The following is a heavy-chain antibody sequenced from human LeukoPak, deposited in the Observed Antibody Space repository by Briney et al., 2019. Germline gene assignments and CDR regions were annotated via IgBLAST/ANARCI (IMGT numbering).Heavy chain of an antibody. CDR3: ARATSGSYDY. V-gene: IGHV3-53*01. D-gene: IGHD1-26*01. CDR1: GFTVSTNY. Sequence: GGSLRLSCAASGFTVSTNYMTWVRQSPGKGLEWVSVIYNNDRTYYADSVKGRFTISRDNAKNTLYLQMNSPRAEDTAVYYCARATSGSYDYWGQGTLVTVSS. CDR2: IYNNDRT. J-gene: IGHJ4*02.